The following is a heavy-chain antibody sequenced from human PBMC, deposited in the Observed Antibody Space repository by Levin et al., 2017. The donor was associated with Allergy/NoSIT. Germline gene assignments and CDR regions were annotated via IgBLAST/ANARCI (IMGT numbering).Heavy chain of an antibody. D-gene: IGHD3-10*01. CDR1: RFTFSSYR. V-gene: IGHV3-21*01. J-gene: IGHJ5*02. Sequence: GGSLRLSCAASRFTFSSYRMKWVRQAPGKGLEWVSSISSTSSDIYYADSVKGRFTISRDNAKNSLYLQMNSLSVGDTAVYYCVRYEGNWFDPWGQGTLVTVSS. CDR2: ISSTSSDI. CDR3: VRYEGNWFDP.